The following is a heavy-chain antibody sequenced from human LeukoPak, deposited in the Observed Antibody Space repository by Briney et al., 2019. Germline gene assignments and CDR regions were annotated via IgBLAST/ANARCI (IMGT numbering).Heavy chain of an antibody. D-gene: IGHD5-12*01. J-gene: IGHJ4*02. Sequence: GESLKISCKGSGYIFSNYWIGWVRQMPGKGLEWMGIIYPGDSDTRYSPSFQGQVTISADKSISTAYLQWSSLKASDTAMYYCARLPGIVATIERYFDYWGQGTLVTVSS. V-gene: IGHV5-51*01. CDR3: ARLPGIVATIERYFDY. CDR1: GYIFSNYW. CDR2: IYPGDSDT.